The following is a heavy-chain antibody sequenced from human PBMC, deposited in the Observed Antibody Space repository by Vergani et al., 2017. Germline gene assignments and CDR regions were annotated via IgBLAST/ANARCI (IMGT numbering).Heavy chain of an antibody. CDR2: VTGGGRPT. Sequence: EVQLLESGGGLVQPGGSLRLSCAASGFTFNNYAMNWVRQAPGKGLEWVAAVTGGGRPTYYTDSVQGRFTISRDNSNHTLFLQMNSLRPEDTAVYFCARGIWDLIPGLGYWGQGTLVSVSS. CDR1: GFTFNNYA. CDR3: ARGIWDLIPGLGY. V-gene: IGHV3-23*01. D-gene: IGHD2-2*01. J-gene: IGHJ4*02.